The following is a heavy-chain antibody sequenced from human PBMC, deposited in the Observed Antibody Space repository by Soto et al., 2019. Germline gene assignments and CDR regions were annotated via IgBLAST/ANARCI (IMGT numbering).Heavy chain of an antibody. J-gene: IGHJ4*02. V-gene: IGHV3-21*01. D-gene: IGHD3-22*01. CDR2: ISSSSSYI. CDR1: GFTFSSYS. Sequence: GSLRLSCAASGFTFSSYSMNWVRQAPGKGLEWVSSISSSSSYIHYADSVKGRFTISRDNAKNSLYLQMNSLRAEDTAVYYCASSGYTYWGQGTLVTVSS. CDR3: ASSGYTY.